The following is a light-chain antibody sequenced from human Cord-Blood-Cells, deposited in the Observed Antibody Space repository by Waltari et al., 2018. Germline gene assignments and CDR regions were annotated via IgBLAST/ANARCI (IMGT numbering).Light chain of an antibody. J-gene: IGKJ1*01. CDR1: QSISSY. Sequence: DIQMTQSPSSLSASVGDRVTITCRASQSISSYLNWYQQKPGKAPKLLIYAASSLQSGVPSRFSGSGSGTDFTLTISSLSPEDFATYYCQQSYSTPRSFRQGTKLEIK. CDR3: QQSYSTPRS. V-gene: IGKV1-39*01. CDR2: AAS.